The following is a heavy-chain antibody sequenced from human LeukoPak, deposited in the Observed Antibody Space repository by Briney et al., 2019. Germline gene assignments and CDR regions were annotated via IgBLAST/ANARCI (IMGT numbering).Heavy chain of an antibody. CDR1: GDSISSNIYY. D-gene: IGHD3-16*01. Sequence: PETLSLTCTVSGDSISSNIYYWGWVRQPPGKGLEWIGIIYYSGSTSYKPSLRSRVTISVDSSKNQFSLKVTSVTAADTGVYYCVRGGGLLNLGYYCMDVWGKGTTVTVSS. CDR2: IYYSGST. J-gene: IGHJ6*03. CDR3: VRGGGLLNLGYYCMDV. V-gene: IGHV4-39*01.